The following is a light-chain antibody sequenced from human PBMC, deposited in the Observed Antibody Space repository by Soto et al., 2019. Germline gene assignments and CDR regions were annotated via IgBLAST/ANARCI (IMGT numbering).Light chain of an antibody. CDR2: EVT. Sequence: QSALTQPASVSGSPGQSITISCTRASSDVGDYNYVSWYQEHPGQVPKLIIFEVTTRPSGVSDRFSGSRSGNTASLTISGLQAEDEADYYCLSHTGSRTLFGGGTKVTVL. CDR1: SSDVGDYNY. J-gene: IGLJ3*02. V-gene: IGLV2-14*01. CDR3: LSHTGSRTL.